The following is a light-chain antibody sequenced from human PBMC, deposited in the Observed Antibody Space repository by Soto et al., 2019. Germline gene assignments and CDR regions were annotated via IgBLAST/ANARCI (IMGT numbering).Light chain of an antibody. Sequence: EIVLTQSPGTLSLSPGERATLSCRASQSVSSSYLAWYQQKPGQAPRLLIYGASNRATGIPVRFSGSGSETDFPLTIRRLEPEDFAVYYCQQYGSSPLTFGGGTKVEIK. CDR3: QQYGSSPLT. CDR1: QSVSSSY. CDR2: GAS. J-gene: IGKJ4*01. V-gene: IGKV3-20*01.